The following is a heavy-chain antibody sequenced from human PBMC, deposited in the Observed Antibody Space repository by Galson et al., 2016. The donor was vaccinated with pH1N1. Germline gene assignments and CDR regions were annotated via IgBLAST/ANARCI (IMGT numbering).Heavy chain of an antibody. CDR3: TREGLRGYFPD. Sequence: SLRLSCAASGFNFDTFPLHWVRQAPGKGLEWVAVISSDGRETHYAESVKGRFTTSRDSSKNTLYFQLSSLRPGDTATYYCTREGLRGYFPDWGQGTLVTVSS. CDR1: GFNFDTFP. V-gene: IGHV3-30*04. J-gene: IGHJ4*02. D-gene: IGHD5-18*01. CDR2: ISSDGRET.